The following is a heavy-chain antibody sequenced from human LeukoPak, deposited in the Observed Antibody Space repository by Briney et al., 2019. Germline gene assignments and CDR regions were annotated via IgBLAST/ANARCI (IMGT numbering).Heavy chain of an antibody. CDR1: GGSISSSSYY. V-gene: IGHV4-39*07. CDR2: IYYSGST. Sequence: PSETLSLTCTVSGGSISSSSYYWGWIRQPPGKGLEWIGSIYYSGSTYYNPSLKSRVTISVDTSKNQFSLKLSSVTAADTAVYYCARNWNLGNWFDPWGQGTLVTVSS. J-gene: IGHJ5*02. CDR3: ARNWNLGNWFDP. D-gene: IGHD1-7*01.